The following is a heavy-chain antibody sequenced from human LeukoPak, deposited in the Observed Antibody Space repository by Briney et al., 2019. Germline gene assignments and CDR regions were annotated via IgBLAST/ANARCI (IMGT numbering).Heavy chain of an antibody. CDR3: AKRQVTIVGQNYFDY. Sequence: PGWSLTHSCVSCGLTFRSYPMAGLRPAPARGVAGVSLIGVRGGGTFYADSVKVRFTISRDNSKNMLYLQMNSLRADDTAVYYCAKRQVTIVGQNYFDYWGQGTLVTVSS. V-gene: IGHV3-23*01. CDR1: GLTFRSYP. CDR2: IGVRGGGT. D-gene: IGHD2-21*02. J-gene: IGHJ4*02.